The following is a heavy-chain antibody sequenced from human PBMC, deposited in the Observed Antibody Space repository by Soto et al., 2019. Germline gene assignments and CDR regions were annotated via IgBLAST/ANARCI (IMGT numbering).Heavy chain of an antibody. CDR3: ARFPKAVAGLTLYYYGMDV. CDR1: GGTFSSYA. Sequence: SVKVSCKASGGTFSSYAISWVRQAPGQGLQWMAGIIPIFGTANYAQKFQGRVTITADKSTSTAYMELSSLRSEDTAVYYCARFPKAVAGLTLYYYGMDVWGQGTTVTV. V-gene: IGHV1-69*06. CDR2: IIPIFGTA. J-gene: IGHJ6*02. D-gene: IGHD6-19*01.